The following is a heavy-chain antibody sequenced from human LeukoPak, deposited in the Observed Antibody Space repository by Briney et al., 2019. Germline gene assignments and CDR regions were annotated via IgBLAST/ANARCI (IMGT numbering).Heavy chain of an antibody. CDR1: GFSFSKFR. D-gene: IGHD3-22*01. CDR2: ISSSGSTI. Sequence: GGSLRLSCVASGFSFSKFRLSWVRQAPGKGLEWVSYISSSGSTIYYADSVKGRFTISRDNAKNSLYLQMNSLRAEDTAVYYCAREAPRYYDSSGYSDYWGQGTLVTVSS. CDR3: AREAPRYYDSSGYSDY. V-gene: IGHV3-11*01. J-gene: IGHJ4*02.